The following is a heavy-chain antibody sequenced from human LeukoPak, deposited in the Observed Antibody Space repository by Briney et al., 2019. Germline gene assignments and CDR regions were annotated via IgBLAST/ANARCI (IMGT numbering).Heavy chain of an antibody. Sequence: GASVKVSCKASGYTFTSYAMDWVRQAPGQGLEWMGWINTNTGNPTYVQGFTGRFVFSLDTSVSTAYLQISSLKAEDTAVYYCARDSHFYDSSQSGAGYMDVWGKGTTVTVSS. J-gene: IGHJ6*03. CDR1: GYTFTSYA. V-gene: IGHV7-4-1*02. D-gene: IGHD3-22*01. CDR2: INTNTGNP. CDR3: ARDSHFYDSSQSGAGYMDV.